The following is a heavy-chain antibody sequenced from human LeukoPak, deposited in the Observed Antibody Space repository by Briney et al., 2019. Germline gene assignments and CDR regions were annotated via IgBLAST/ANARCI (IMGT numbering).Heavy chain of an antibody. V-gene: IGHV4-34*01. CDR3: AREKTSGSYWVDC. D-gene: IGHD1-26*01. Sequence: PSETLSLTCAVYGGSFSGYYWSWIRQPPGKGLEWIGEINHSGSTNYNPSLKSRVTISVDTSKNQFSLKLSSLTAADTAVYYCAREKTSGSYWVDCWGQGTLVTVSS. J-gene: IGHJ4*02. CDR1: GGSFSGYY. CDR2: INHSGST.